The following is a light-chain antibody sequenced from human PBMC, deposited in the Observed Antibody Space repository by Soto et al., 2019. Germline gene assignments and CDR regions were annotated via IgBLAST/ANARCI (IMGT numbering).Light chain of an antibody. CDR3: QQYFKTPWT. V-gene: IGKV4-1*01. CDR2: WAS. Sequence: DIIMTQSPESLAVSLGERATINCKSSQSLLYRSKNKDYLAWYQQKPGQPPRLLIYWASTRESGVSDRFSGSGSGTDFTLTVTSMQAEDVAVYCCQQYFKTPWTFGQGTKVEIK. J-gene: IGKJ1*01. CDR1: QSLLYRSKNKDY.